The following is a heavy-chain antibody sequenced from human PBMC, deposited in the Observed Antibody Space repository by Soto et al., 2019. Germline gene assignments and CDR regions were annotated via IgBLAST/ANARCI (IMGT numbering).Heavy chain of an antibody. J-gene: IGHJ6*02. Sequence: SETLSLTCAVYGGSFSGYYWSWIRQPPGKGLEWIGEINHSGSTNYNPSLKSRVTISVDTSKNQFSLKLSSVTAADTAVYYCARVGRYNYGMDVWGQGTTVTSP. CDR1: GGSFSGYY. CDR3: ARVGRYNYGMDV. CDR2: INHSGST. V-gene: IGHV4-34*01.